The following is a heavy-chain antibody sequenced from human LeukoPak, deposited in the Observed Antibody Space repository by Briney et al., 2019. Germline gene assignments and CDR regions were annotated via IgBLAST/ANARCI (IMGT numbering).Heavy chain of an antibody. V-gene: IGHV1-18*01. Sequence: ASVKVSCKASGYTFTSYGISWVRQAPGQGLEWMGWISAYNGNTNYAQKLQGRVTMTTDTSASTAYMELRSLRSDDTAVYYCARAATVNSGYDLFYWGQGTLVTVSS. J-gene: IGHJ4*02. D-gene: IGHD5-12*01. CDR2: ISAYNGNT. CDR1: GYTFTSYG. CDR3: ARAATVNSGYDLFY.